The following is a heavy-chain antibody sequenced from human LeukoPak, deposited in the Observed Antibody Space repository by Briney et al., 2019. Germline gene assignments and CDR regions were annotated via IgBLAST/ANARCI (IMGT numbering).Heavy chain of an antibody. CDR1: GFTFSSYA. Sequence: GGSLRLSYAASGFTFSSYAMHWVRQAPGKGLEWVAVISYDGSNKYYADSVKGRFTISRDNSKNTLYLQMNSLRATDTAVYYCARDSNLGSYLDYWGQGTLVTVSS. J-gene: IGHJ4*02. D-gene: IGHD1-14*01. V-gene: IGHV3-30*04. CDR2: ISYDGSNK. CDR3: ARDSNLGSYLDY.